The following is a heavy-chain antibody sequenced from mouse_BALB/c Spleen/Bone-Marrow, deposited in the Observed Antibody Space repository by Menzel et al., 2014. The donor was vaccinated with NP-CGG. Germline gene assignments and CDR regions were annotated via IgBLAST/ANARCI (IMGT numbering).Heavy chain of an antibody. V-gene: IGHV1-7*01. Sequence: QVQLQQSGAELAKPGASVKMSCKASGYTFTSYWMHWVKQRPGQGLEWIGYINPSTGYTEYNQKFKDKATLTADKSSSTAYMQLSSLTSEDSAVYYCGTGYYFDYWGQGTTLTVSS. CDR2: INPSTGYT. CDR3: GTGYYFDY. D-gene: IGHD4-1*01. J-gene: IGHJ2*01. CDR1: GYTFTSYW.